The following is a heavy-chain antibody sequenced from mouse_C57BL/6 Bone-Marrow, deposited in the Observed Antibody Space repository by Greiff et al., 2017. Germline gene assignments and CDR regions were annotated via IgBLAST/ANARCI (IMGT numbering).Heavy chain of an antibody. J-gene: IGHJ4*01. CDR2: IDPSDSYT. V-gene: IGHV1-69*01. CDR1: GYTFTSYW. CDR3: ARSYDYDDYTMDY. Sequence: QVQLQQPGAELVMPGASVKLSCKASGYTFTSYWMHWVKQRPGQGLEWIGEIDPSDSYTNYNQKFKGKSTLTVDKSSSTAYMQLSSLTSEDSAVYYCARSYDYDDYTMDYWGQETSVTVSS. D-gene: IGHD2-4*01.